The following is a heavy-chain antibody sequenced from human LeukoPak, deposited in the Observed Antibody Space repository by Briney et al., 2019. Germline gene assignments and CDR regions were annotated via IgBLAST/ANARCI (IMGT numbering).Heavy chain of an antibody. CDR2: ISTTGTTI. D-gene: IGHD2-21*01. Sequence: PGGSLRLSCAASGFTFSAYHINWVRQAPGKGLEWISYISTTGTTIHYADSVKGRFAISRDNAKSLLYLQMNSLRDEDTAVYYCARVWQDYSGVDYWGQGTLVTVSS. CDR1: GFTFSAYH. CDR3: ARVWQDYSGVDY. V-gene: IGHV3-48*02. J-gene: IGHJ4*02.